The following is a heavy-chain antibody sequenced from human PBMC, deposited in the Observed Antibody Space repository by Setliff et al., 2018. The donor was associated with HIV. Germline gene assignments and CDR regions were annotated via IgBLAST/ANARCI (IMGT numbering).Heavy chain of an antibody. Sequence: SETLSLTCAIYGGSLTGYYWSWIRQPPGKGLEWIGQISHTGSTNYNPSLKSRVTISVHTSKNQFSLKLSSVTAADTAVYYCARVRRRDGYNFDYWGQGTLVTVSS. CDR2: ISHTGST. V-gene: IGHV4-34*01. CDR3: ARVRRRDGYNFDY. J-gene: IGHJ4*02. CDR1: GGSLTGYY. D-gene: IGHD5-12*01.